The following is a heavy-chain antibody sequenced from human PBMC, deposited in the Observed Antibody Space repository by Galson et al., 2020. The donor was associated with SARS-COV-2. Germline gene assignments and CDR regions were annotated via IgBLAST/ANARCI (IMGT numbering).Heavy chain of an antibody. CDR2: ISSSSSYI. CDR3: AREGCSSTSCYTGWYYYYYMDV. J-gene: IGHJ6*03. CDR1: GFTFSSYS. V-gene: IGHV3-21*01. Sequence: GESLKISCAASGFTFSSYSMNWVRQAPGKGLEWVSSISSSSSYIYYADSVKGRFTISRDNAKHSLYLQMNSLRAEDMAVYYCAREGCSSTSCYTGWYYYYYMDVWGKWTSVAVSS. D-gene: IGHD2-2*02.